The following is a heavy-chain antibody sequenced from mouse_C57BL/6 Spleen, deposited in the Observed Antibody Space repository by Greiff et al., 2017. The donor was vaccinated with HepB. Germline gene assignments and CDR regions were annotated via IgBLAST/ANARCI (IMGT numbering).Heavy chain of an antibody. J-gene: IGHJ3*01. CDR1: GFTFSSYA. Sequence: EVQVVESGGGLVKPGGSLKLSCAASGFTFSSYAMSWVRQTPEKRLEWVATISDGGSYTYYPDNVKGRFTISRDNAKNNLYLQMSHLKSEDTAMYYCARDITTVVDWGQGTLVTVSA. V-gene: IGHV5-4*01. CDR2: ISDGGSYT. D-gene: IGHD1-1*01. CDR3: ARDITTVVD.